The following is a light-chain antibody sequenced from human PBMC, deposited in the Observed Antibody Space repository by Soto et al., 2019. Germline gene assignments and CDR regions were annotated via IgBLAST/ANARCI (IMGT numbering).Light chain of an antibody. CDR3: QQNYSYPLT. V-gene: IGKV1-39*01. CDR1: QRISSY. J-gene: IGKJ5*01. Sequence: DIQMTQSPSSLSASVGDRVTITCRASQRISSYLNWYQQKRGKAPKILIYAASSLKSGVPSRCSGSGVGTDFTLTISWLYSEDFVTYYCQQNYSYPLTFGQGTRLEIK. CDR2: AAS.